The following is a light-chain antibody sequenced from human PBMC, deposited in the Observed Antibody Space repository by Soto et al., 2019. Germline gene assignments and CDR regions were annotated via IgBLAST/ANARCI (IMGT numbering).Light chain of an antibody. CDR1: SSDVGDYNY. Sequence: QSVLTQPASVSGSPGQSITISCTGTSSDVGDYNYVSWYQQHPGKAPKLMIYDVSNRPSGVSYRFSGSKSGNTASLTISGLQAEDEADYYCSSYSSSGTLVLFGGGTKVTVL. J-gene: IGLJ2*01. CDR3: SSYSSSGTLVL. CDR2: DVS. V-gene: IGLV2-14*01.